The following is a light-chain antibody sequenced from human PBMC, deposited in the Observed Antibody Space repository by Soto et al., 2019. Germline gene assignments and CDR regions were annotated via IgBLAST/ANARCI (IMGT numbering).Light chain of an antibody. J-gene: IGLJ3*02. CDR2: EVR. V-gene: IGLV2-14*01. CDR3: SAYSPRSTLV. CDR1: MRDVGAYNL. Sequence: QSVLTQPASVSGSAGQSITISCSGTMRDVGAYNLVSWYQQHPGTAPKLIIYEVRNRPSGISSRFSGYRSGYTASLTISGLQPEDDGDYYCSAYSPRSTLVFGGGTKVTVL.